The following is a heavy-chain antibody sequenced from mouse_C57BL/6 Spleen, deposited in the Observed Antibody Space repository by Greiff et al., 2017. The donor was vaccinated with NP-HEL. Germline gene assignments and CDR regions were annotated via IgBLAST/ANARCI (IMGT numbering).Heavy chain of an antibody. Sequence: EVQGVESGGGLVQPKGSLKLSCAASGFTFNTYAMHWVRQAPGKGLEWVARIRSKSSNYATYYADSVKDRFTISRDDSQSMLYLQMNNLKTEDTAMYYCVREGTMITTAGRFYAMDYWGQGTSVTVSS. CDR2: IRSKSSNYAT. J-gene: IGHJ4*01. CDR3: VREGTMITTAGRFYAMDY. D-gene: IGHD2-4*01. V-gene: IGHV10-3*01. CDR1: GFTFNTYA.